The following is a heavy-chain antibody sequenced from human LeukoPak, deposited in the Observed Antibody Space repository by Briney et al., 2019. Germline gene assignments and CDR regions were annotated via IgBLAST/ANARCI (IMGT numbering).Heavy chain of an antibody. V-gene: IGHV4-34*01. D-gene: IGHD3-10*01. CDR1: GGSFSGYY. CDR2: INHSGST. CDR3: ASGPLWFGNFDY. J-gene: IGHJ4*02. Sequence: SETLSLTCAVYGGSFSGYYWSWIRQPPGKGLEWIGEINHSGSTNYNPSLKSRVTISVDTSKNQFSLKLSSVTAAGTAVYYCASGPLWFGNFDYWGQGTLVTVSS.